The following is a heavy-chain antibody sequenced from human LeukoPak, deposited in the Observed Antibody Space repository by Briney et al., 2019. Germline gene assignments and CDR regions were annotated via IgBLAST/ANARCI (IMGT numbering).Heavy chain of an antibody. CDR1: GYSISSGYF. D-gene: IGHD3-9*01. CDR2: IYHSGST. J-gene: IGHJ5*02. V-gene: IGHV4-38-2*02. Sequence: PSETLSLTCIVSGYSISSGYFWGWIRQPPGKGLEWIGSIYHSGSTSYNPSLKSRVTMSVDTSKNQFSLNLRSVTAADTAVYYCARYSYDILTGYPKGWFDPWGQGTLVTVSS. CDR3: ARYSYDILTGYPKGWFDP.